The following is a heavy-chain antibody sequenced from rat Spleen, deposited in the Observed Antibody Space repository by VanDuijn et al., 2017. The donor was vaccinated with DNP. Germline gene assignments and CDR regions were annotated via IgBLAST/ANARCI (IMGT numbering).Heavy chain of an antibody. Sequence: EVQVVESGGGLVQPGRSLKLSCAASGFTFSNYGMAWICQTPTKGLEWVATISDDGSRTFYRDSVQGRFTISRDNAKNILYLQMDSLRSEDTATYYCTRGTPAAYWGQGVMVTVSS. J-gene: IGHJ2*01. CDR1: GFTFSNYG. V-gene: IGHV5-29*01. CDR2: ISDDGSRT. CDR3: TRGTPAAY.